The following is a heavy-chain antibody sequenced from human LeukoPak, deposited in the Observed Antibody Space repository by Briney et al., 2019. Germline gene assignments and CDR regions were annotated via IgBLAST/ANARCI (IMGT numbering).Heavy chain of an antibody. D-gene: IGHD6-19*01. CDR3: ARVYSSGWYVDY. J-gene: IGHJ4*02. CDR1: GYTFTSYG. V-gene: IGHV1-18*01. Sequence: ASVKVSCKASGYTFTSYGISWVRQAPGQGLEWMGWISADNGNTNYAQKLQGRVTMTTDTSTSTAYMELRSLRSDDTAVYYCARVYSSGWYVDYWGQGTLVTVSS. CDR2: ISADNGNT.